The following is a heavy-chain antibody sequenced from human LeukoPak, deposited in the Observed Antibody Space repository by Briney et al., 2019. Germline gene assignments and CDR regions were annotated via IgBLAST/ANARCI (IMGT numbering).Heavy chain of an antibody. CDR1: GYTITNNY. Sequence: ASVKVSCKASGYTITNNYMHWVRQAPGQGLEWMGWISAYNGNTNYAQKLQGRVTMTTDTSTSTAYMELRSLRSDDTAVYYCARDRPYYDILTGYWTLFDYWGQGTLVTVSS. CDR2: ISAYNGNT. D-gene: IGHD3-9*01. J-gene: IGHJ4*02. CDR3: ARDRPYYDILTGYWTLFDY. V-gene: IGHV1-18*04.